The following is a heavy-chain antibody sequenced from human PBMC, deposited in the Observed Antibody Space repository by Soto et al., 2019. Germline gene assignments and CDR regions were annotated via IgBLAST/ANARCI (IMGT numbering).Heavy chain of an antibody. Sequence: SETLSLTCTVSGSSVSGGIYYWTWIRQPPGKGLEWIGSIYHSRSTYYNPSLKSRVTISVDTSKIQFSLKLSSVTAADTAVYYCARENSYGPFDYWGQGTLVTVSS. V-gene: IGHV4-38-2*02. CDR1: GSSVSGGIYY. CDR3: ARENSYGPFDY. CDR2: IYHSRST. J-gene: IGHJ4*02. D-gene: IGHD5-18*01.